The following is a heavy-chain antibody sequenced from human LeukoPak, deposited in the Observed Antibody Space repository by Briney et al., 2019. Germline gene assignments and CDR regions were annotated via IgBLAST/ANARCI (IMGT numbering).Heavy chain of an antibody. V-gene: IGHV4-59*01. J-gene: IGHJ4*02. D-gene: IGHD2-2*01. CDR2: IYYSGST. Sequence: SETLSLTCTVSGGSISSYYWSWIRQPPGKGLEWIGYIYYSGSTNYNPSLKSRVTISVDTSKNQFSLKLSSVTAADTAVYYCAAWRRRIEYPFHYWGQGTLVSVSS. CDR1: GGSISSYY. CDR3: AAWRRRIEYPFHY.